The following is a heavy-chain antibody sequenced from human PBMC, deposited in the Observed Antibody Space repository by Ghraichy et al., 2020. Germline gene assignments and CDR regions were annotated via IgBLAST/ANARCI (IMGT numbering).Heavy chain of an antibody. Sequence: GESLNISCAASGFTFSSYAMSWVRQAPGKGLEWVSAISGSGGSTYYADSVKGRFTISRDNSKNTLYLQMNSLRAEDTAVYYCAFSGYSYGYLAPEYFDLWGRGTLVTVSS. CDR1: GFTFSSYA. D-gene: IGHD5-18*01. J-gene: IGHJ2*01. V-gene: IGHV3-23*01. CDR3: AFSGYSYGYLAPEYFDL. CDR2: ISGSGGST.